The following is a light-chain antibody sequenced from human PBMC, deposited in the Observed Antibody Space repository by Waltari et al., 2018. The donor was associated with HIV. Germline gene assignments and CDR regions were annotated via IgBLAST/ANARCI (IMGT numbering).Light chain of an antibody. CDR3: GTWDSSLSGGV. J-gene: IGLJ3*02. Sequence: QSVLTQPPSVSAAPGQKVTISCSGSSSNIGKNFVSWYKQLPGTAPKLLIYDNNKRPSGIPDRFSGSKSGTSATLGITGLQTGDEADYYCGTWDSSLSGGVFGGGTKLTVL. V-gene: IGLV1-51*01. CDR2: DNN. CDR1: SSNIGKNF.